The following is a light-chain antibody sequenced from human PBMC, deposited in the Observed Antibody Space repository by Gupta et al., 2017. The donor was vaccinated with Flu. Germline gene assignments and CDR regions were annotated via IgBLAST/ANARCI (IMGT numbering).Light chain of an antibody. CDR2: DAS. V-gene: IGKV3-11*01. CDR1: QSVSTY. Sequence: EIVLTQSPGTLSLSPGERATLSCRASQSVSTYLAWYQQKPGQAPRLLIYDASNRATGIPARFSGSGSGTDFTLTISSLEPEDFAVYYCQQHSNWPLTFGQGTRLEIK. CDR3: QQHSNWPLT. J-gene: IGKJ5*01.